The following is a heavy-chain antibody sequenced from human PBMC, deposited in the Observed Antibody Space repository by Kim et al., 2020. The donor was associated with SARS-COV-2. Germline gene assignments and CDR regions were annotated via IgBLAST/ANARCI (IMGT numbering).Heavy chain of an antibody. Sequence: SVKVSCKASGGTFSSYAISWVRQAPGQGLEWMGGIIPIFGTANYAQKFQGRVTITADESTSTAYMELSSLRSEDTAVYYCAIGPSSTRINWFDPWGQGTLVTVSS. D-gene: IGHD2-2*01. J-gene: IGHJ5*02. CDR3: AIGPSSTRINWFDP. CDR1: GGTFSSYA. CDR2: IIPIFGTA. V-gene: IGHV1-69*13.